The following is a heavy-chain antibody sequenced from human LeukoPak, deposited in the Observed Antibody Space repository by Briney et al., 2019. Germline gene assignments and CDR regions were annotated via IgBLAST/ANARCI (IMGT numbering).Heavy chain of an antibody. J-gene: IGHJ5*02. V-gene: IGHV3-7*01. CDR2: IKQDGSEK. D-gene: IGHD6-19*01. CDR1: GFTFSSYW. Sequence: GGSLRLSCAASGFTFSSYWMSWVRQAPGKGLEWVANIKQDGSEKYYVDSVKGRFTISRDNAKNSLYLQMNSLRAEDTAVYYCARWFITKSSGWYKGWFDPWGQGTLVTVSS. CDR3: ARWFITKSSGWYKGWFDP.